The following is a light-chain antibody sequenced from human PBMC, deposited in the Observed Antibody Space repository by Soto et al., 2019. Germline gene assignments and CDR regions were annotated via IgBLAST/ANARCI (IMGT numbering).Light chain of an antibody. J-gene: IGKJ1*01. V-gene: IGKV1-5*03. CDR1: QSISSW. CDR3: QQYNSYPWT. CDR2: KAS. Sequence: DIQMTQSPSTLSASVGDRVTITWRASQSISSWLAWYQQKPGKAPKLLIYKASSLDSGVPSRFSGSGSGTEFTLTISSLQPDDFATYYCQQYNSYPWTFGQGTKVDIK.